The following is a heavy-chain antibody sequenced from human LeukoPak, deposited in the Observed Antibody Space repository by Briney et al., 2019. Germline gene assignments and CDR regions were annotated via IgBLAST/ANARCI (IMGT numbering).Heavy chain of an antibody. V-gene: IGHV4-59*11. CDR2: IHSSGSS. J-gene: IGHJ5*01. CDR3: ERYGDGYRYDS. CDR1: DGSISGHY. D-gene: IGHD5-24*01. Sequence: SEALSLTCTVSDGSISGHYWSWIRQPPGKGLEWMGYIHSSGSSNYNPSLKSRVTISVDTSKNQFSLKVNSVTAADTAVYYCERYGDGYRYDSWGQGILVTVSS.